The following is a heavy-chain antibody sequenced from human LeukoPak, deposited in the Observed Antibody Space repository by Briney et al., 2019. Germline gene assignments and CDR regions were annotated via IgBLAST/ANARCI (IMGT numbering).Heavy chain of an antibody. Sequence: SETLSLTCAVYGGSFSGYYWSWIRQPPGKGLEWIGEINHSRSTNYNPSLKSRVTISVDTSKNQFSLKLRSVTAADTAVYYCARRLWFGVTRSPFDHWAQGTLVTVSS. CDR1: GGSFSGYY. CDR3: ARRLWFGVTRSPFDH. CDR2: INHSRST. J-gene: IGHJ4*02. V-gene: IGHV4-34*01. D-gene: IGHD3-10*01.